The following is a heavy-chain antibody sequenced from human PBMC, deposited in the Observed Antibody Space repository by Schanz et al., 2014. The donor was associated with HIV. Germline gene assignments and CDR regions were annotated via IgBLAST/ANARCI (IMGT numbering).Heavy chain of an antibody. Sequence: VQLVESGGGLVQPGGSLTLSCATSGFSFTNAWMSWVRQAPGEGLEWIGRIKSKTDGETTDYAARVKGRFTVSRDDSKNTLYLQMSSLKTEDTAVYFCAWHYFDFWGQGTLVTVSS. CDR1: GFSFTNAW. V-gene: IGHV3-15*01. CDR2: IKSKTDGETT. J-gene: IGHJ4*02. CDR3: AWHYFDF.